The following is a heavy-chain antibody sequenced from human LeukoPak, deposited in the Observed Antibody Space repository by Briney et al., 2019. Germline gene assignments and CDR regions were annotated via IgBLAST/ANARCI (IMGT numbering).Heavy chain of an antibody. J-gene: IGHJ6*02. V-gene: IGHV3-48*02. CDR1: GFTFSSYG. CDR3: ARYCSGGSCYSEYYYYAMDV. Sequence: GGSLRLSCAASGFTFSSYGMNWVRQAPGKVLEWVSYISSSSSTIYYADSVKGRFTISRDNAKNSLYLQMNSLRDEDTAVYYCARYCSGGSCYSEYYYYAMDVWGQGTTVTVSS. D-gene: IGHD2-15*01. CDR2: ISSSSSTI.